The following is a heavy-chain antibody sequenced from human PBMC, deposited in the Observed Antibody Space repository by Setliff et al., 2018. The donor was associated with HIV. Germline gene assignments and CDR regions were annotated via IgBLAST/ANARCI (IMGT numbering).Heavy chain of an antibody. V-gene: IGHV3-33*01. CDR2: IWYDGSNK. D-gene: IGHD5-12*01. CDR1: GFTFSSKG. Sequence: GGSLRLSCAASGFTFSSKGMHWVRQAPGKGLEWVAIIWYDGSNKYYVDSVKGRFTISRDNAKNSLYLQMNSLRAEDTALYYCARDSGVATIRKSALDYWGQGTLVTVSS. CDR3: ARDSGVATIRKSALDY. J-gene: IGHJ4*02.